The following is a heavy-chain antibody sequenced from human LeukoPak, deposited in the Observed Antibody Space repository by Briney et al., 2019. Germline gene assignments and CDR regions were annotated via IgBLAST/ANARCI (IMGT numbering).Heavy chain of an antibody. CDR1: GGTFSSYA. CDR2: IIPILGIA. D-gene: IGHD7-27*01. J-gene: IGHJ4*02. Sequence: ASVKVSCKASGGTFSSYAISWVRQAPGQGLEWMGRIIPILGIANYAQKFQGRVTITADKSTSTAYMELSSLRSEDTAVYYCARGLTGDRTVYWGQGTLVTVSS. V-gene: IGHV1-69*04. CDR3: ARGLTGDRTVY.